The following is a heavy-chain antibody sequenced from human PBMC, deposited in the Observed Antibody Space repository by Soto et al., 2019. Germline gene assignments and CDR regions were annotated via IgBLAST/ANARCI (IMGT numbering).Heavy chain of an antibody. Sequence: ASVKVSCKASGGTFSSYAISWVRQAPGQGLEWMGGIIPIFGTANYAQKFQGRVTITADESTSTAYMELSSLRSEDTAVYYCASGARGYSYGYHFDYWGQGTMGTVSS. CDR2: IIPIFGTA. CDR1: GGTFSSYA. J-gene: IGHJ4*02. D-gene: IGHD5-18*01. V-gene: IGHV1-69*13. CDR3: ASGARGYSYGYHFDY.